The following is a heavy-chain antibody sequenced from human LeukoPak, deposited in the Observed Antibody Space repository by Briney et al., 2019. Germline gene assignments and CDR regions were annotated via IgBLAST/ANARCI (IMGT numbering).Heavy chain of an antibody. D-gene: IGHD2-2*01. CDR2: ISSSSNNI. J-gene: IGHJ4*02. Sequence: GGSLRLSCAASGFTFSTYTMNWVRQAPGKGLEWVSSISSSSNNINYADSVKGRFTISRDNAMNSVHLQMNSLRVEDTAVYYCARGYQRPDYWGQGTLITVSS. CDR3: ARGYQRPDY. CDR1: GFTFSTYT. V-gene: IGHV3-21*01.